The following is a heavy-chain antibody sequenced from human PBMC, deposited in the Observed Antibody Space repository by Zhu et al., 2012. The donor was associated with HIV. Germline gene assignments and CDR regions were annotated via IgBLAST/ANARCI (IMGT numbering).Heavy chain of an antibody. CDR3: ARDLYYGALD. V-gene: IGHV3-74*01. Sequence: VQLVESGGGLVQPGGSLRLSCAASGFTFSSYWMHWVRQAPGKGLVWVSRINADGSGTDYADSVKGRFTISRGNAKNTLYVQMNSLRAEDSGVYYCARDLYYGALDWGQGTLVTVSS. J-gene: IGHJ4*02. CDR1: GFTFSSYW. D-gene: IGHD4-17*01. CDR2: INADGSGT.